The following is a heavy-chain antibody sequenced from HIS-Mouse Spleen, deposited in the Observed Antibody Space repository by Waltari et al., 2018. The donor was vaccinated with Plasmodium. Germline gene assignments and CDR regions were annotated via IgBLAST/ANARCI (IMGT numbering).Heavy chain of an antibody. Sequence: EAQLVVYVGVLSQLGGSMSSSCPARGFTPFSTNLKRVRHVPGKGLEWVSVIYSGGSTYYADSVKGRFTISRDNSKNTLYLQMNSLRAEDTAVYYCARDRGIPYYYYGMDVWGQGTTVTVSS. V-gene: IGHV3-53*01. CDR1: GFTPFSTN. CDR2: IYSGGST. J-gene: IGHJ6*02. D-gene: IGHD3-16*01. CDR3: ARDRGIPYYYYGMDV.